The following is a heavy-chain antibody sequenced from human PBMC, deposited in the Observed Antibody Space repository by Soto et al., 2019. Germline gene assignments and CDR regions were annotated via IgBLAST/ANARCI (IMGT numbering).Heavy chain of an antibody. Sequence: GASVKVSCKASGYTFTRYGISWVRQAPGQGVEWMGWISAYNGNTNYAQKLQGRVTMTTDTSTSTAYMELRSLRSDDTAVYYCARDNGVVTAILPADAFDIWGKGTMVTIAS. D-gene: IGHD2-21*02. V-gene: IGHV1-18*01. CDR2: ISAYNGNT. J-gene: IGHJ3*02. CDR3: ARDNGVVTAILPADAFDI. CDR1: GYTFTRYG.